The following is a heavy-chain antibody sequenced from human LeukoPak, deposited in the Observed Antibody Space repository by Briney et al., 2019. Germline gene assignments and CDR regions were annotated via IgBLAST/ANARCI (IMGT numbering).Heavy chain of an antibody. J-gene: IGHJ4*02. CDR3: ARLIATRHELDY. D-gene: IGHD6-6*01. CDR2: IFFRGKT. Sequence: PSETLSLTRTVSGISISSSSYYWGWVRHPPGKGLEWIGSIFFRGKTATNPPLKSRVTTSVHTSKTQFSLRLSSVTAADTAVYYCARLIATRHELDYWGQGILVTVSS. V-gene: IGHV4-39*01. CDR1: GISISSSSYY.